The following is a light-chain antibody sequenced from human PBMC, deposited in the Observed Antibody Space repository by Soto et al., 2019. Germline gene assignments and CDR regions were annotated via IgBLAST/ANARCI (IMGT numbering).Light chain of an antibody. CDR3: QQLNSYPRT. V-gene: IGKV1-9*01. J-gene: IGKJ1*01. CDR1: QDINTY. CDR2: AAS. Sequence: DIQLTQSPSFLSASVGDRVTITCRASQDINTYLAWYQQKPGKAPKLLIYAASTLQSAVPSRFSGGGSGTDFTRTIISLQPEDFATYYCQQLNSYPRTFGPGTKVEF.